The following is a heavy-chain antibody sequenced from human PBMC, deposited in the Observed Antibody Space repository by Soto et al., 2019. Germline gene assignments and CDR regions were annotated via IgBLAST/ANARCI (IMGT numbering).Heavy chain of an antibody. CDR1: GFTFSSYA. V-gene: IGHV3-23*01. J-gene: IGHJ4*02. CDR3: AKEACSGGSCSTPRYFDN. Sequence: EVQLLESGGGLLQPGESLRLSCAASGFTFSSYAMNWVRQAPGKGLEWVSRISDSGGSTYHADSVKGRFTISRDNSKNTLHLQMNSRRAEDTAVYYGAKEACSGGSCSTPRYFDNWGQGTLVTVSS. CDR2: ISDSGGST. D-gene: IGHD2-15*01.